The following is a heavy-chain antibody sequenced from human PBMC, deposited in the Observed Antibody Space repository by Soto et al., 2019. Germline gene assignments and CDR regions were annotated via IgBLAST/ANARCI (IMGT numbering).Heavy chain of an antibody. Sequence: PGGSLRFSCAASAFTFSSYWMSWVRQAPGKGLEWVANIKQDGSEKYYVDSVKGRFTISRDNAKNSLYLQMNSLRAEDTAVYYCARDLFEAARRGEYAFDIWGQGTMVTVSS. V-gene: IGHV3-7*03. D-gene: IGHD3-16*01. CDR3: ARDLFEAARRGEYAFDI. CDR1: AFTFSSYW. CDR2: IKQDGSEK. J-gene: IGHJ3*02.